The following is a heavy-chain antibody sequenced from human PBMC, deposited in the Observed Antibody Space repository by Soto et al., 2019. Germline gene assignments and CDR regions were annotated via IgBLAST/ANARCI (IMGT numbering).Heavy chain of an antibody. CDR3: AKPALYCTNGVCNGNYFDY. D-gene: IGHD2-8*01. CDR2: ISYDGSNK. CDR1: GFTFSSYG. Sequence: GGSLRLSCAASGFTFSSYGMHWVRQAPGKGLEWVAVISYDGSNKYYADSVKGRFTISRDNSKNTLYLQMNSLRAEDTAVYYCAKPALYCTNGVCNGNYFDYWGQGTLVTVSS. V-gene: IGHV3-30*18. J-gene: IGHJ4*02.